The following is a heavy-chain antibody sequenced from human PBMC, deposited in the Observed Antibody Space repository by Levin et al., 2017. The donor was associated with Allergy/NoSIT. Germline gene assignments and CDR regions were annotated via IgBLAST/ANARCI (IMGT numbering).Heavy chain of an antibody. CDR1: GFTVSSHY. J-gene: IGHJ6*03. Sequence: GESLKISCAASGFTVSSHYMSWVRQAPGKGLEWVSVIYSGGSTYYADSVKGRFTISRDNSKNTLYLQMNSLRAEDTAVYYCARDPSSSSWYHYYYMDVWGKGTTVTVSS. CDR3: ARDPSSSSWYHYYYMDV. D-gene: IGHD6-13*01. CDR2: IYSGGST. V-gene: IGHV3-66*01.